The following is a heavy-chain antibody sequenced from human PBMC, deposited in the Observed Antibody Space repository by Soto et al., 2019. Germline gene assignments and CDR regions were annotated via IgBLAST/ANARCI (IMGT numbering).Heavy chain of an antibody. CDR1: GFTFSSYG. CDR3: ARVSGFGGKGGDFDT. J-gene: IGHJ4*02. CDR2: IWYDGSNK. D-gene: IGHD3-10*01. Sequence: QVQLVESGGGVVQPGRSLGLSCAASGFTFSSYGMHWVRQAPGKGLEWVAVIWYDGSNKYYVDSVKGRFTISRDNSKNPLYLQLNSLTAGDTVVYYGARVSGFGGKGGDFDTWGQGPWSPSPQ. V-gene: IGHV3-33*01.